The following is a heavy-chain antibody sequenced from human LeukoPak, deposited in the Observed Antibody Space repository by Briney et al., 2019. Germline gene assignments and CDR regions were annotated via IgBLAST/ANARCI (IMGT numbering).Heavy chain of an antibody. Sequence: SETLSLTCTVSGYSISSGYYWGWIRQPPGKGLEWIGSIYHSGSTYYNPSLKSRVTISVDTSKNQFSLNLNSVTAADTAVYYCARVLLYSYGYIDYWGQGTLVTVSS. CDR2: IYHSGST. D-gene: IGHD5-18*01. V-gene: IGHV4-38-2*02. CDR1: GYSISSGYY. CDR3: ARVLLYSYGYIDY. J-gene: IGHJ4*02.